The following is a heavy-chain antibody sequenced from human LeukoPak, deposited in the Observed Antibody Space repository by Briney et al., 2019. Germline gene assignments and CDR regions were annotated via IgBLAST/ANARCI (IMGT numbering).Heavy chain of an antibody. CDR1: GFIFGDFG. D-gene: IGHD5-24*01. J-gene: IGHJ4*02. CDR3: VREARESGGFDY. CDR2: IRSKAYGGTI. Sequence: GGSLRLSCTTSGFIFGDFGMSWFRQAPGKGLEWVALIRSKAYGGTIEYAASAKGRFTISRDDSKSIAYLQMNSLRAEDTAVYYCVREARESGGFDYWGQGTLVTVSS. V-gene: IGHV3-49*03.